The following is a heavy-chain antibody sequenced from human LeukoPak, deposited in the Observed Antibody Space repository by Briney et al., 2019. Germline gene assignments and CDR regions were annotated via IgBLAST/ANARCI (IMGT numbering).Heavy chain of an antibody. Sequence: SETLSLTCTVSGYSISSGYYWGWIRQPPGKGLEWIGNIYHSGSTYYNPSLKSRVTISVDTSKNQFSLKLNSVSAADTAMYYCARVRYFASSGYYYDFDYWGQGTLVTVSS. CDR3: ARVRYFASSGYYYDFDY. V-gene: IGHV4-38-2*02. J-gene: IGHJ4*02. CDR2: IYHSGST. CDR1: GYSISSGYY. D-gene: IGHD3-22*01.